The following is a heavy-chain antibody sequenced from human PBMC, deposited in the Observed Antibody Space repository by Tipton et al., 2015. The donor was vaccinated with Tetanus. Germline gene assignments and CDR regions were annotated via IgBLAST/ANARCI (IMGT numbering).Heavy chain of an antibody. CDR3: AREQGYFDY. V-gene: IGHV1-69*06. Sequence: QLVQSGAEVKKPGSSVTVSCKVSGGSFRNYAITWVRQAPGQGLEWMGRIIPSLETADYSPNLQGRLTVTADKSTTAAYMELSSLGSDDTAVYFCAREQGYFDYWGQGTLVTVSS. CDR2: IIPSLETA. CDR1: GGSFRNYA. J-gene: IGHJ4*02.